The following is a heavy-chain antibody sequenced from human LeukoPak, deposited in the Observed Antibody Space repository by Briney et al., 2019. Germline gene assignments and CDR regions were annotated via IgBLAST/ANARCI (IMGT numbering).Heavy chain of an antibody. V-gene: IGHV3-21*04. Sequence: PGGSLRLSCAASGFTFSSYSMNWVRQAPGKGLEWVSSISSSSSYIYYADSVKGRFTISRDNSKNTLYLQMNSLRAEDTAVYYCAKDGGVTSSAWYGGAEFDYWGQGTLVTVSS. D-gene: IGHD6-19*01. J-gene: IGHJ4*02. CDR1: GFTFSSYS. CDR3: AKDGGVTSSAWYGGAEFDY. CDR2: ISSSSSYI.